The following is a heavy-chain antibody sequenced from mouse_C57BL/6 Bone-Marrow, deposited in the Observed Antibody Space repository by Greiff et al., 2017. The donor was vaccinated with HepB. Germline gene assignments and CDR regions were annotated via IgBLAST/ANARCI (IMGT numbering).Heavy chain of an antibody. D-gene: IGHD1-1*01. V-gene: IGHV5-9-1*02. J-gene: IGHJ1*03. CDR2: ISSGGDYI. Sequence: DVQLVESGEGLVKPGGSLKLSCAASGFTFSSYAMSWVRQTPEKRLEWVAYISSGGDYIYYADTVKGRFTISRDNARNTLYLQMSSLKSEDTAMYYCTRGFHYYGSSYWYFDVWGTGTTVTVSS. CDR3: TRGFHYYGSSYWYFDV. CDR1: GFTFSSYA.